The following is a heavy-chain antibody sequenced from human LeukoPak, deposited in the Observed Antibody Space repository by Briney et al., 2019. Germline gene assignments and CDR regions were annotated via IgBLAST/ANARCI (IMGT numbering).Heavy chain of an antibody. D-gene: IGHD1-26*01. J-gene: IGHJ5*02. CDR2: IYYSGST. Sequence: NPSETLSLTCTVSGGSISSYYWSWIRQPPGKGLEWIGYIYYSGSTNYNPSLKSRVTISVDTSKNQFSLKLSSVTAADTAVYYCARIVLLLINWFDPWGQGTLVTVSS. CDR3: ARIVLLLINWFDP. V-gene: IGHV4-59*08. CDR1: GGSISSYY.